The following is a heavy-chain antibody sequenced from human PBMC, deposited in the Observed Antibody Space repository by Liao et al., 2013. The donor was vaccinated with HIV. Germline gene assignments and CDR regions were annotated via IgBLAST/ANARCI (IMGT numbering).Heavy chain of an antibody. D-gene: IGHD3-10*01. CDR3: ARDLSYGSSGYWYFDL. J-gene: IGHJ2*01. CDR2: INQSGTT. Sequence: QVQLKQWGAGLLKPSETLSLTCAVSGGPFSGYYWGWIRQSSEKGLEWIAEINQSGTTNYNPSLKSRVSISVDTAKNQFSLKLSSVTAADTAVYYCARDLSYGSSGYWYFDLWGRGTLVTVSS. CDR1: GGPFSGYY. V-gene: IGHV4-34*01.